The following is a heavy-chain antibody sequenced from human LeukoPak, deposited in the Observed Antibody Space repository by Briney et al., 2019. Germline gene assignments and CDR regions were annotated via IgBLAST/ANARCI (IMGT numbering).Heavy chain of an antibody. J-gene: IGHJ4*02. V-gene: IGHV3-48*04. CDR2: ISSSSSTI. CDR1: GFTFSSYS. CDR3: TRDLAGTGY. Sequence: GGSLRLSCAASGFTFSSYSMNWVRQAPGKGLEWVSYISSSSSTIYYADSVKGRFAISRDNAKNSLYLQMNSLRAEDTAVYYCTRDLAGTGYWGQGTLVTVSS. D-gene: IGHD3-10*01.